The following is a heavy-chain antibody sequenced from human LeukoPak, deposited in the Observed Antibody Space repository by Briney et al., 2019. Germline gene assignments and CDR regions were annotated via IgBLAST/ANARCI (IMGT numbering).Heavy chain of an antibody. CDR3: ARVDYYDRSGYFDY. J-gene: IGHJ4*02. Sequence: GESLKIPCEGSGYSFSNYWLGWVRQMPGKGLEWMGIIYPGDSDTRYSPSFQGQVTISADKSISTAYLRWSSLKASDTAMYYCARVDYYDRSGYFDYWGQGTQVTVSS. CDR1: GYSFSNYW. CDR2: IYPGDSDT. D-gene: IGHD3-22*01. V-gene: IGHV5-51*01.